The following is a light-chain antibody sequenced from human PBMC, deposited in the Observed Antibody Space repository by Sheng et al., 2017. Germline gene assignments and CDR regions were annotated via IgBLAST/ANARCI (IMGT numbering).Light chain of an antibody. CDR2: DDI. J-gene: IGLJ2*01. Sequence: SYELTQPPSVSVAPGKTARIPCGGNDVGTKAVHWYQQKPGQAPVLVVYDDISRPSGIPDRFSASNSGDTATLTITRVEVGDEADYYCQVWNSRIDLLVFGGGTKLAVL. CDR1: DVGTKA. CDR3: QVWNSRIDLLV. V-gene: IGLV3-21*03.